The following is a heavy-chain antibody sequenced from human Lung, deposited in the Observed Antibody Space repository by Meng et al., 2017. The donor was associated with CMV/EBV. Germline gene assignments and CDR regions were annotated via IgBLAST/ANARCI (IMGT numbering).Heavy chain of an antibody. CDR2: ISGSTSSDT. J-gene: IGHJ3*01. Sequence: GGSLRLXCAASGFTFSTYAMTWVRQAPGKGLEWVSSISGSTSSDTQYAASMGGRFTISKDHSKHILFLHLSSPRVEDTAIYYSARTLRGYDYPRDAFGVXGQGXMVTVSS. CDR1: GFTFSTYA. D-gene: IGHD5-18*01. V-gene: IGHV3-23*01. CDR3: ARTLRGYDYPRDAFGV.